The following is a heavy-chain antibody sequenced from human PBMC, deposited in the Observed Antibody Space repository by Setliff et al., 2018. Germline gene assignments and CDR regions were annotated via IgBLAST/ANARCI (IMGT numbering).Heavy chain of an antibody. Sequence: SETLSLTCTVSGDSISSYSWSWIRQPPGKTLEWIGYIHYTGSTNYNPSLKSRVTMSLDTSKNQLSLKLSSVTAADTALYYCTVYNTGSSKDHYWGQGTPVTVSS. J-gene: IGHJ4*02. CDR3: TVYNTGSSKDHY. D-gene: IGHD2-8*02. CDR2: IHYTGST. V-gene: IGHV4-59*01. CDR1: GDSISSYS.